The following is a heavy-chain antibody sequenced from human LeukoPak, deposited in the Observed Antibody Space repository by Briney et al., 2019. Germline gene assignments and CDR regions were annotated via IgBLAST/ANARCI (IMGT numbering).Heavy chain of an antibody. D-gene: IGHD1-26*01. CDR3: ARLSDLYNGTYLLDS. CDR2: GDHFGGA. V-gene: IGHV4-59*08. CDR1: GNSLTSYY. Sequence: SETLSLTCTVSGNSLTSYYWSWIRQPPGKGLEWIGYGDHFGGAIYNPSLKSRVTISVDSSKNQFSLRLTSVTAPDTAVYHCARLSDLYNGTYLLDSWSQGTLVTVSS. J-gene: IGHJ4*02.